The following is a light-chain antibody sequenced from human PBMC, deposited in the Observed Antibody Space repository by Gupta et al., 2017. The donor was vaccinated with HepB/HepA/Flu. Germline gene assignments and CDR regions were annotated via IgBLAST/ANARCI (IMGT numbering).Light chain of an antibody. Sequence: DVQMTQSPSSLSASVGDRVTITCRASQDIRIYLAWFQQKPGKALKSLIYAASSLQSGVPSRFSGSGSGTDFTLTISSLQPEDFATYYCQQYTGYPITFGQGTRLEIK. CDR3: QQYTGYPIT. V-gene: IGKV1-16*01. CDR2: AAS. J-gene: IGKJ5*01. CDR1: QDIRIY.